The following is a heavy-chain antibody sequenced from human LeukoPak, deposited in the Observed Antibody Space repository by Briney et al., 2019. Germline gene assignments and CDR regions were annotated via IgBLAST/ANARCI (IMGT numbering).Heavy chain of an antibody. CDR1: GGSISSYY. Sequence: SETLSLTCTVSGGSISSYYWSWIRQPPGKGLEWIGYIYYSGSTNYNPSLKSRVTMSIDTSKNQFSLRLTSVTAADTAVYYCARRYCSGADCYGGDSYYYMDVWGKGTTVTISS. CDR3: ARRYCSGADCYGGDSYYYMDV. J-gene: IGHJ6*03. D-gene: IGHD2-2*01. CDR2: IYYSGST. V-gene: IGHV4-59*08.